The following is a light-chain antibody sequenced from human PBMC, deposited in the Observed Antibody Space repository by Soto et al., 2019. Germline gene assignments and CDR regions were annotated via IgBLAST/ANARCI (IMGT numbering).Light chain of an antibody. CDR1: RSAGNF. V-gene: IGKV3D-15*01. J-gene: IGKJ5*01. Sequence: EIVMTQSPATLSVSPGETSSLSFRASRSAGNFLAWYQQKPGQAPRLLIYYISTRATGIPARFSGSGSGTEFTLTINSLQSEDSAVYYCQQHNQWPITFGQGTRLEIK. CDR2: YIS. CDR3: QQHNQWPIT.